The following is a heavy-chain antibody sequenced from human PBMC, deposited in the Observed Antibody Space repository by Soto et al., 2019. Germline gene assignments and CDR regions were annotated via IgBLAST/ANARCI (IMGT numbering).Heavy chain of an antibody. CDR1: GFTFSSYG. V-gene: IGHV3-30*18. D-gene: IGHD4-17*01. Sequence: GGSPRLSCAASGFTFSSYGMHWVRQAPGKGLEWVAVISYDGSNKYYADSVKGRFTISRDNSKNTLYLQMNSLRAEDTAVYYCAKDRRRHYGDIGQHDYWGQGTLVTVSS. J-gene: IGHJ4*02. CDR3: AKDRRRHYGDIGQHDY. CDR2: ISYDGSNK.